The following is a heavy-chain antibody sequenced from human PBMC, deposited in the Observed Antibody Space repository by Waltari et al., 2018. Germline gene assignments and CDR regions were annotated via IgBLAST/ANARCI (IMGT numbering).Heavy chain of an antibody. CDR2: ISYDGSNK. CDR3: ASGPRITLVRGDPSFDY. J-gene: IGHJ4*02. CDR1: TFSSYA. V-gene: IGHV3-30*04. Sequence: TFSSYAMHWVRQAPGKGLEWVAVISYDGSNKYYADSVKGRFTISRDNSKNTLYLQLNSLRAEDTAVYHCASGPRITLVRGDPSFDYWGQGTLVTVSS. D-gene: IGHD3-10*01.